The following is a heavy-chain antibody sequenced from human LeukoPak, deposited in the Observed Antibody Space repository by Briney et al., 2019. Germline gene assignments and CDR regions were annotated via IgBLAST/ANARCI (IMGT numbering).Heavy chain of an antibody. CDR3: ARVPTIYYYMDV. Sequence: PSETLSLTCTVSGGSISSGSYYWSWIRQPAGKGLEWIGRIYTSGSTNYNPSLKSRVTISVDTSKNQFSLKLSSVTAADTAVYYCARVPTIYYYMDVWGKGTTVILSS. CDR2: IYTSGST. CDR1: GGSISSGSYY. J-gene: IGHJ6*03. V-gene: IGHV4-61*02.